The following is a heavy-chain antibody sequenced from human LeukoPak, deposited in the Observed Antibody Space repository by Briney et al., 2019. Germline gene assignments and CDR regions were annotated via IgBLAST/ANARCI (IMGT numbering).Heavy chain of an antibody. CDR2: IYYSGST. D-gene: IGHD3-22*01. CDR3: ARGPHYYDSSGYFDY. Sequence: PSETLSLTCTVSGGSISSYYWSWIRQPPGKGLEWIGYIYYSGSTNYNPSLKSRVTISVDRSKNQFSLKLSSVTAADTAVYYCARGPHYYDSSGYFDYWGQGTLVTVSS. J-gene: IGHJ4*02. CDR1: GGSISSYY. V-gene: IGHV4-59*12.